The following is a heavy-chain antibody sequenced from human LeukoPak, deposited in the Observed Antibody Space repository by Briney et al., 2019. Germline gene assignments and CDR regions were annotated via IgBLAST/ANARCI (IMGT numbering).Heavy chain of an antibody. V-gene: IGHV3-53*01. CDR3: ARDAGPTYYDFWSGYYTYPHFDY. Sequence: GGSLRLSCTVSGFTVSSNSMSWVRQAPGKGLEWVSFIYSDNTHYSDSVKGRFTISRDNSKNTLYLQMNSLRAEDTAVYYCARDAGPTYYDFWSGYYTYPHFDYWGQGTLVTVSS. CDR1: GFTVSSNS. D-gene: IGHD3-3*01. CDR2: IYSDNT. J-gene: IGHJ4*02.